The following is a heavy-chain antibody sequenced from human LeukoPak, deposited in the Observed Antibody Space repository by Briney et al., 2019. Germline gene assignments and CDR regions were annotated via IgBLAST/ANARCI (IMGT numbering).Heavy chain of an antibody. V-gene: IGHV3-48*03. Sequence: GGSLRLSCAASGFTFGSYEMNWVRQAPGKGLEWVSYISSSGSTIYYANSVKGRFTISRDNAKNSLYLQMNSLRAEDTAVYYCAELGITMIGGVWGKGTTVTISS. CDR3: AELGITMIGGV. J-gene: IGHJ6*04. CDR1: GFTFGSYE. D-gene: IGHD3-10*02. CDR2: ISSSGSTI.